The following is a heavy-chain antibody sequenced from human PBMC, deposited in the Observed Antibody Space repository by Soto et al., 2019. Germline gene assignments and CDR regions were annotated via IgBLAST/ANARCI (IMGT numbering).Heavy chain of an antibody. CDR2: ISAYNGNT. V-gene: IGHV1-18*01. Sequence: ASVKVSCKASGYTFTSYGISWVRQAPGQGLEWMGWISAYNGNTNYAQKLQGRVTMTTDTSTSTAYMELRSLRSDDTAVYYCARAYDIMTGSHYYYMDVWGKGTXVTVSS. D-gene: IGHD3-9*01. J-gene: IGHJ6*03. CDR3: ARAYDIMTGSHYYYMDV. CDR1: GYTFTSYG.